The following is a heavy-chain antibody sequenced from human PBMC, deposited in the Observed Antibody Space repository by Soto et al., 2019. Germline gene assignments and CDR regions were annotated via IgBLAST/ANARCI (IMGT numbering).Heavy chain of an antibody. V-gene: IGHV3-23*01. CDR2: ISGMGRRT. J-gene: IGHJ4*02. CDR3: AKGGFLEPLH. Sequence: GGSRRLSCSASGFTFSSCGMSWVRQGPGKGLEWVSGISGMGRRTYDADSVKGGCTSSRDNTKNTLYLQMNSLRAEDPAVYYCAKGGFLEPLHWGQGTLVTVSS. CDR1: GFTFSSCG.